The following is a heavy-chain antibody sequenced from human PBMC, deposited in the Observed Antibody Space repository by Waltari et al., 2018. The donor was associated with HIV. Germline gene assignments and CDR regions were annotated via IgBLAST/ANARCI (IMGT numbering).Heavy chain of an antibody. V-gene: IGHV1-69*01. Sequence: QVQLVQSGAEVKKPGSSVKVSCKASGGTFKNYPIIWVRQAPGQGLEWMGGIIPIFETANYAQKFKGRLTITADESTTTAYMELSSLRSEDTAVYFCARVVRTDIVVAPAAPENYHYGMDVWGQGTTVTVSS. CDR2: IIPIFETA. CDR3: ARVVRTDIVVAPAAPENYHYGMDV. D-gene: IGHD2-2*01. CDR1: GGTFKNYP. J-gene: IGHJ6*02.